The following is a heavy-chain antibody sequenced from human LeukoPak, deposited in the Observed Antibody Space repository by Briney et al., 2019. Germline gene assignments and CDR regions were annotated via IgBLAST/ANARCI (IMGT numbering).Heavy chain of an antibody. D-gene: IGHD3-10*01. CDR2: ISHSGST. J-gene: IGHJ3*02. Sequence: SETLSLTCTVSGYSISSGYYWGWIRQPPGKGLKWIGSISHSGSTYYNPSLKSRVTISVDTSKNQFSLKLSSVTAADTAVYYCARGRLLTANAFDIWGQGTMVTVSS. CDR1: GYSISSGYY. V-gene: IGHV4-38-2*02. CDR3: ARGRLLTANAFDI.